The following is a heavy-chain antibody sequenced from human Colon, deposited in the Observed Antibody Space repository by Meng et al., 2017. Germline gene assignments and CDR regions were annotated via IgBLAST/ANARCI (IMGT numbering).Heavy chain of an antibody. CDR1: GFTFSSHA. J-gene: IGHJ4*02. CDR3: ARRRRDGYNSEIDS. Sequence: GGSLRLSCAASGFTFSSHAMNWVRQAPGRGLEWVSGISGSGGRTDYADSVKGRFTTSRDNSNNMLYLQIGSLRAEDTAIYDCARRRRDGYNSEIDSWGQGTLVTVSS. V-gene: IGHV3-23*01. D-gene: IGHD5-24*01. CDR2: ISGSGGRT.